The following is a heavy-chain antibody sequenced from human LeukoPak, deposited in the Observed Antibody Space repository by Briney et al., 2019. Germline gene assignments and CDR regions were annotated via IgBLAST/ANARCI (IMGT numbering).Heavy chain of an antibody. Sequence: SETLSLTCAVYGGSFSGYYWSWICQPPGKGLEWIGEINHSGSTNYNPSLKSRVTISVDTSKNQFSLKLSSVTAADAAVYYCARGYSGYSSGWYGSRYYCGMDVWGQGTTVTVSS. CDR3: ARGYSGYSSGWYGSRYYCGMDV. D-gene: IGHD6-19*01. J-gene: IGHJ6*02. CDR2: INHSGST. CDR1: GGSFSGYY. V-gene: IGHV4-34*01.